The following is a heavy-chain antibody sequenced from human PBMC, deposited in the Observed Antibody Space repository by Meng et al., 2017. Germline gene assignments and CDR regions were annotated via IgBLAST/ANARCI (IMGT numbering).Heavy chain of an antibody. D-gene: IGHD1-1*01. CDR3: ARDPISERPDY. CDR1: GGSISSSTYY. Sequence: GSLRLSCTVSGGSISSSTYYWGWIRQPPGKGLEWSGSIYYSGSTYYNPSLKSRVTVSVDTSKNQFSLKLDSVTAADTAVYYCARDPISERPDYWGQGALVTVSS. CDR2: IYYSGST. V-gene: IGHV4-39*07. J-gene: IGHJ4*02.